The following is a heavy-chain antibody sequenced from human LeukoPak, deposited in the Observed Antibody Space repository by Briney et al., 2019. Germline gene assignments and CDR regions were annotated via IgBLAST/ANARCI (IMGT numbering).Heavy chain of an antibody. CDR1: GFTFSNYG. V-gene: IGHV3-30*02. J-gene: IGHJ3*02. D-gene: IGHD3-22*01. CDR3: AKDFLNDGSGYNRFFDI. CDR2: IRYDGSNT. Sequence: GGSLRLSCAASGFTFSNYGMHWVRQAPGKGLEWVAFIRYDGSNTFYADSVKGRFTISRDNSKNTLYLQMNSLRAEDTAVYYCAKDFLNDGSGYNRFFDIWGHGTMVTVSS.